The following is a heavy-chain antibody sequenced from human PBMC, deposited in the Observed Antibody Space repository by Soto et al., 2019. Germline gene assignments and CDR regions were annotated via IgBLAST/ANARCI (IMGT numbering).Heavy chain of an antibody. Sequence: QLQLQESGPGLVKPSETLSLTCTVSGGSITSSSHYWGWIRQPPGKGLECIGNIYYDGNTYYNPSLNIRVPIALDTSKNQFSLRLNSVTAADTAVYYCARSSITPRLFMYPFDYWGQGTLVTVSS. CDR2: IYYDGNT. V-gene: IGHV4-39*01. CDR1: GGSITSSSHY. D-gene: IGHD6-6*01. J-gene: IGHJ4*02. CDR3: ARSSITPRLFMYPFDY.